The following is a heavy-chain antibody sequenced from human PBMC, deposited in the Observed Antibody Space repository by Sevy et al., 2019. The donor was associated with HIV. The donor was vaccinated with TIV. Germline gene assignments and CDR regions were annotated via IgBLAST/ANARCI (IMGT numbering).Heavy chain of an antibody. CDR1: GFIFGSSA. J-gene: IGHJ4*02. CDR2: ISGTGGTT. Sequence: GGSLRLSCPASGFIFGSSAMSWVRETPGKGLEWVSSISGTGGTTMYTDSVKGRFTISRDNSQNTLYLQINSLRAEDTAVYYCAKDSEIQPYYYSDYWGQGTPVTVSS. CDR3: AKDSEIQPYYYSDY. V-gene: IGHV3-23*01. D-gene: IGHD3-16*01.